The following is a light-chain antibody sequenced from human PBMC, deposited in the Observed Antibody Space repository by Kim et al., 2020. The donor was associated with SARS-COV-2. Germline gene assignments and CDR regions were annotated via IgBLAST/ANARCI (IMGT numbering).Light chain of an antibody. J-gene: IGLJ2*01. CDR1: SSNIGSNP. CDR3: ATCDDSLKGVL. CDR2: IDN. V-gene: IGLV1-44*01. Sequence: GQRVIISCSGSSSNIGSNPVNWYQQLPGTAPKLLIYIDNQRPSGVPDRFSGSKSGTSASLANSGLQSEDEATYYCATCDDSLKGVLFGGGTQLTVL.